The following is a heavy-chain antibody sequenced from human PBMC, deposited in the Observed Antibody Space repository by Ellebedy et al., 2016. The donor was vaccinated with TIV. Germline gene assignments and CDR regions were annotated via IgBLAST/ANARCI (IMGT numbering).Heavy chain of an antibody. V-gene: IGHV1-18*01. J-gene: IGHJ4*02. CDR2: IYNGNT. Sequence: AASVKVPCKGSGYTFSNYEIAWVRQSPGQGLEWMGWIYNGNTYYTQKLQGRVTMTTDTSTSTAYMELRSLRSDDTAMYFCARNGGGLGYWGQGTLVTVSS. CDR1: GYTFSNYE. CDR3: ARNGGGLGY. D-gene: IGHD2-8*01.